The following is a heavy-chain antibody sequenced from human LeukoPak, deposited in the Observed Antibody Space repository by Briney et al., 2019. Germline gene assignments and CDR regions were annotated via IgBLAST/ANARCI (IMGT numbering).Heavy chain of an antibody. V-gene: IGHV4-39*01. CDR1: GGSISSSSNY. CDR3: ARQSSGSYVHGFDY. Sequence: SETLSLTCTVSGGSISSSSNYWGWIRQPPGKGLEWIGTIYYSGSTYYNPSLKSRVTISVDTSKNQFSLKLSSVTAADTAVYYCARQSSGSYVHGFDYWGQGTLVTVSS. CDR2: IYYSGST. J-gene: IGHJ4*02. D-gene: IGHD3-10*01.